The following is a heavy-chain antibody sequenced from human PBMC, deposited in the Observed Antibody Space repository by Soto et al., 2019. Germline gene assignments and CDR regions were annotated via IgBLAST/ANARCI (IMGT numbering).Heavy chain of an antibody. CDR2: IIPIFGTA. J-gene: IGHJ4*02. Sequence: SVKVSCKASGGTFSSYAISWVRQAPGQGLEWMGGIIPIFGTANYAQKFQGRVTITADESTSTAYMELSSLRSEDTAVYYCARGGYSYGDPIDYWGQGTLVTVSS. D-gene: IGHD5-18*01. CDR1: GGTFSSYA. V-gene: IGHV1-69*13. CDR3: ARGGYSYGDPIDY.